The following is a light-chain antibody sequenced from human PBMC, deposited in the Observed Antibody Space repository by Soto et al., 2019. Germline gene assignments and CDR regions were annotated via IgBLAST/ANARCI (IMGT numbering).Light chain of an antibody. CDR3: SSYTSSSTVV. CDR1: SSDVGGYNY. J-gene: IGLJ2*01. CDR2: DVS. Sequence: QSAPTQPASVSGSPGQSITISCTGTSSDVGGYNYVSWYQHHPGKAPKLMIYDVSNRPSGVSNRFSGSKSGNTASLTISGLQAEDEADYYCSSYTSSSTVVFGGGTKLTVL. V-gene: IGLV2-14*03.